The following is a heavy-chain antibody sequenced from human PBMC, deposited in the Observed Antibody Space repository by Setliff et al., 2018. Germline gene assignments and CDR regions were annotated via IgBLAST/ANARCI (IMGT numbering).Heavy chain of an antibody. CDR1: GGSTGVSEYY. CDR2: AYAGGGT. D-gene: IGHD6-19*01. Sequence: SETLSLTCTFSGGSTGVSEYYWGWVRQSPGKGLEWIGSAYAGGGTYYNPSLQSRVTISVDTSKNQFSLKLSSVTATDTAVYYCARAISGWYSAYYYYMDVWGKGTTVTVSS. V-gene: IGHV4-39*07. J-gene: IGHJ6*03. CDR3: ARAISGWYSAYYYYMDV.